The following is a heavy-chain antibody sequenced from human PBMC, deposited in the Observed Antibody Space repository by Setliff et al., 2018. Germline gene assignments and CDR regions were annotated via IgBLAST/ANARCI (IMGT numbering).Heavy chain of an antibody. J-gene: IGHJ6*03. CDR1: GDSISSRPFY. CDR2: IYTSWST. Sequence: PSETLSLTCTVSGDSISSRPFYWGWFRQPAGKELEWIGQIYTSWSTIYNPSLKSRVTILLDTSKSQFSLTLTSVTAADTAVYYCARMTGFQYIDVWGKGTTVTVSS. CDR3: ARMTGFQYIDV. D-gene: IGHD3-3*01. V-gene: IGHV4-61*09.